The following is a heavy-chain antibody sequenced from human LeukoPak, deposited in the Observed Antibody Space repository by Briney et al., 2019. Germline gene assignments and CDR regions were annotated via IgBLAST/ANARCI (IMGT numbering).Heavy chain of an antibody. CDR1: GGSFSGYY. J-gene: IGHJ4*02. V-gene: IGHV4-34*01. CDR3: ARDLLHYSYGPSGDY. D-gene: IGHD5-18*01. Sequence: PSETLSLTCAVYGGSFSGYYWSWIRQPPGKGLEWIGEINHSGSTNYNPSLKSRVTISVDTSKNQFSLKLSSVTAADTAVYYCARDLLHYSYGPSGDYWGQGTLVTVSS. CDR2: INHSGST.